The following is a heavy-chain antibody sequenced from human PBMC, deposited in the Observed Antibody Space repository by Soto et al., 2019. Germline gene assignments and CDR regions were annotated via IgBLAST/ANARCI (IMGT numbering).Heavy chain of an antibody. J-gene: IGHJ4*02. CDR1: GYDFSNYA. V-gene: IGHV3-30*04. D-gene: IGHD1-20*01. CDR3: ARETYNTWAVDD. Sequence: QSLSCPSSGYDFSNYALNWTSPTPGKGLEWVALISYDGRNKYYADSVKGRFTISRDNSKNTLYLQMDSLRVEETAVYYCARETYNTWAVDDWGQGTLVTVSS. CDR2: ISYDGRNK.